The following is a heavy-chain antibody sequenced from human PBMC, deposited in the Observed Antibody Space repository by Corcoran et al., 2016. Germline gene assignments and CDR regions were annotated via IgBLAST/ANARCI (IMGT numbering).Heavy chain of an antibody. CDR2: IRSKAYGGKT. CDR3: TREGNNSGYVDY. V-gene: IGHV3-49*01. CDR1: GFTFGDYA. J-gene: IGHJ4*02. Sequence: EVQLVESGGGLVQPGRSLRLSCTASGFTFGDYAMSWFRQAPGKGMAWVGFIRSKAYGGKTEYPASVKGRFTISRDASTSIAYLQMNSLKTEDTAVYYCTREGNNSGYVDYWGQGTLVTVSS. D-gene: IGHD1-26*01.